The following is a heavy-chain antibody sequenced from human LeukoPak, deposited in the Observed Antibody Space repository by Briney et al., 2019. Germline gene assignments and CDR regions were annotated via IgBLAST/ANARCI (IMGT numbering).Heavy chain of an antibody. CDR3: AKGGGYSYGPTAAFDY. CDR1: GFTFSSYG. D-gene: IGHD5-18*01. J-gene: IGHJ4*02. CDR2: ISYDGSSK. Sequence: GRSLRLSCAASGFTFSSYGMHWVRQAPGKGLEWVAVISYDGSSKYYADSVKGRFTISRDNSKNTLYLQMNSLRAEDTAVYYCAKGGGYSYGPTAAFDYWGQRTLVTVSS. V-gene: IGHV3-30*18.